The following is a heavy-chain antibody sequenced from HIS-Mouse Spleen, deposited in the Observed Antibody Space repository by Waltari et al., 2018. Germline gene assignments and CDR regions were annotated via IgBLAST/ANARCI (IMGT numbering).Heavy chain of an antibody. CDR2: SSWDGGST. V-gene: IGHV3-43D*03. D-gene: IGHD3-10*01. CDR3: AKDRDGSGSYSDY. CDR1: GFTFDDYA. J-gene: IGHJ4*02. Sequence: EVQLVESGGVVVQPGGSLRLSCAASGFTFDDYAMHWVRQAPGKGLEWVSLSSWDGGSTYDAGSVKGRFTISRDNSKNSLYLQMNSLRAEDTALYYCAKDRDGSGSYSDYWGQGTLVTVSS.